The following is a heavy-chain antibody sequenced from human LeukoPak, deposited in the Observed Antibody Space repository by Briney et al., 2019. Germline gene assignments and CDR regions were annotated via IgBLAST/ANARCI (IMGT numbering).Heavy chain of an antibody. V-gene: IGHV1-2*02. CDR1: GYTFTGYY. CDR3: ARESIAAAQYHY. Sequence: AASVKVSCKASGYTFTGYYMHWVRQAPGQGLEWMGWINPNSGGTNYAQKFQGRVTMTRDTSISTAYMELSRLRSDDTAVYYCARESIAAAQYHYWGQGTLVTVSS. CDR2: INPNSGGT. D-gene: IGHD6-13*01. J-gene: IGHJ4*02.